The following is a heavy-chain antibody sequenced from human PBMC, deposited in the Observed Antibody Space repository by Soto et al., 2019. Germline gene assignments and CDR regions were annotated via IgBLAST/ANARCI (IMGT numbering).Heavy chain of an antibody. Sequence: EVQLLESGGGLVQPGGSLRLSCVVSGFPFGSYAMNWVRQAPGKGLEWVSGISGNGNVKYYPDSVKGRFSISRDNSKSTLYLQMSSVRAEDTALYYCAKDDFRSDRAKAWFDPWGQGTLVTVSS. J-gene: IGHJ5*02. V-gene: IGHV3-23*01. D-gene: IGHD3-3*01. CDR2: ISGNGNVK. CDR3: AKDDFRSDRAKAWFDP. CDR1: GFPFGSYA.